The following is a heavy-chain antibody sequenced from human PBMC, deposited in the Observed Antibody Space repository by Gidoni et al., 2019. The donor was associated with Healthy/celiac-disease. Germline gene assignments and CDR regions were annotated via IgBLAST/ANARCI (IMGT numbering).Heavy chain of an antibody. J-gene: IGHJ3*02. CDR2: ISSSSSTI. CDR1: GLPFSSYS. CDR3: ARPSFADSRTVAFDI. Sequence: EVQLVESGGGLVQPGGSLSLHCEAPGLPFSSYSRNWVRQAPGQGLEWVSYISSSSSTISYAYSVKGRFTISRDNAKNSLYLQMNSLRDEDTAVYYCARPSFADSRTVAFDIWGQGTMVTVSS. V-gene: IGHV3-48*02. D-gene: IGHD3-22*01.